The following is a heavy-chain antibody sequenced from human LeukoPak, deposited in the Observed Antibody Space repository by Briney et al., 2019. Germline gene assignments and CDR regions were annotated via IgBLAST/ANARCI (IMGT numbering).Heavy chain of an antibody. CDR3: AKDLPSGWLTKTLVFDY. Sequence: GGSLRLSCAASGFTFSSYATSWVRQAPGKGLEWVSAISGSGGSTYYADSVKGRFTISRDNSKNTLYLQMNSLRAEDTAVYYCAKDLPSGWLTKTLVFDYWGQGTLVTVSS. J-gene: IGHJ4*02. V-gene: IGHV3-23*01. D-gene: IGHD6-19*01. CDR2: ISGSGGST. CDR1: GFTFSSYA.